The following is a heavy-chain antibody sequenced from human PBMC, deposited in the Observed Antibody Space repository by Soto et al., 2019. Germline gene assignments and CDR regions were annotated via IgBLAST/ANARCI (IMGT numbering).Heavy chain of an antibody. Sequence: QVQLVESGGGVVQPGRSLRLSCAASGFTFSSYGMHWVRQAPGKGLEWVAIISYDGINKYYANSVKGRFTISRDNSKNTLYLQMNSLRAEDTAVYYCAKSMYNWNDGFFDYWGQGTLVTGSS. CDR2: ISYDGINK. CDR3: AKSMYNWNDGFFDY. V-gene: IGHV3-30*18. J-gene: IGHJ4*02. D-gene: IGHD1-1*01. CDR1: GFTFSSYG.